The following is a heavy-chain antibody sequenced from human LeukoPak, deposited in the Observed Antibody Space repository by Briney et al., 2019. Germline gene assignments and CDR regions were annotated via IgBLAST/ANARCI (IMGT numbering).Heavy chain of an antibody. J-gene: IGHJ4*02. D-gene: IGHD2-15*01. Sequence: SETLSLTCAVYGGSFSGYYWSWIRQPPGKGLEWIGSIYYSGSTYYNPSLKSRVTISVDTSKNQFSLKLSSVTAADTAVYYCARGGYCSGGSCYGGYFDYWGQGTLVTVSS. CDR1: GGSFSGYY. V-gene: IGHV4-34*01. CDR3: ARGGYCSGGSCYGGYFDY. CDR2: IYYSGST.